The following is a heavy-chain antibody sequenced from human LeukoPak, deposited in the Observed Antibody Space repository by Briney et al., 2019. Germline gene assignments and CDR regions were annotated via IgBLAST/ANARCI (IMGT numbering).Heavy chain of an antibody. CDR1: GYTFTSYG. V-gene: IGHV1-18*01. CDR2: ISAYNGNT. J-gene: IGHJ4*02. D-gene: IGHD3-22*01. Sequence: GASVKVSCKASGYTFTSYGISWVRQAPGQGLEWMGWISAYNGNTNYAQKLQGRVTMTRDTSISTAYMELSRLRSDDTAVYYCASSGVVVMGFDYWGQGTLVTVSS. CDR3: ASSGVVVMGFDY.